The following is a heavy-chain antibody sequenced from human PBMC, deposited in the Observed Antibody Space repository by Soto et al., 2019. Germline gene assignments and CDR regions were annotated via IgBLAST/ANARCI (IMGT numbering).Heavy chain of an antibody. J-gene: IGHJ4*02. V-gene: IGHV4-59*08. D-gene: IGHD2-21*02. Sequence: SETLSLTCTVSGGSISRYYWSWIRQPPGKELEWIAYISYSGLTHYSPSLESRATISVDTSRNQFSLKLNSVTAADTAVYYCARLGGYSQAFDQWGQGSLVTVSS. CDR3: ARLGGYSQAFDQ. CDR2: ISYSGLT. CDR1: GGSISRYY.